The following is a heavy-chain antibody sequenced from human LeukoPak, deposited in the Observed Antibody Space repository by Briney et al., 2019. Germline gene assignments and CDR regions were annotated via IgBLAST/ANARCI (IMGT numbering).Heavy chain of an antibody. CDR2: INPSGGST. CDR3: AKDDNYIRFLS. D-gene: IGHD3-16*01. Sequence: ASVKVSCKASGYTFTSYYMHWVRQAPGRGLEWMGIINPSGGSTSYAQKFQGRVTMTRDMSTSTVYMELSSLRSEDTAVYYCAKDDNYIRFLSWGQGTPVTVSS. CDR1: GYTFTSYY. J-gene: IGHJ5*02. V-gene: IGHV1-46*01.